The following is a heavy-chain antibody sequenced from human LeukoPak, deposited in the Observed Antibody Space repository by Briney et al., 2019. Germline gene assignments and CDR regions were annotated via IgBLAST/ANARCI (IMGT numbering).Heavy chain of an antibody. CDR2: IYYSGTA. Sequence: SETLSLTCTVSGGSISSSTYYWAWVRQPPGKGLEWIASIYYSGTAYYNPSLKSRVTISVDTSRNQFSLRLSSVTAADTAIYYCARDRSYYSDTGVDYWGQGALVTVSS. CDR3: ARDRSYYSDTGVDY. D-gene: IGHD3-22*01. CDR1: GGSISSSTYY. V-gene: IGHV4-39*07. J-gene: IGHJ4*02.